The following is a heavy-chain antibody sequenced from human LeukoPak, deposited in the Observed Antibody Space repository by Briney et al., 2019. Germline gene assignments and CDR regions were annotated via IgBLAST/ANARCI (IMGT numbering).Heavy chain of an antibody. CDR2: ISGSGGSA. V-gene: IGHV3-23*01. Sequence: GGSLRLSCAASGFTFSSYAMSWVRQAPGKGLEWVSAISGSGGSAYYADSVKGRFTISRDNAKNSLYLQMNSLRAEDTAVYYCARVPFDYYYMDVWGKGTTVTVSS. CDR3: ARVPFDYYYMDV. J-gene: IGHJ6*03. CDR1: GFTFSSYA.